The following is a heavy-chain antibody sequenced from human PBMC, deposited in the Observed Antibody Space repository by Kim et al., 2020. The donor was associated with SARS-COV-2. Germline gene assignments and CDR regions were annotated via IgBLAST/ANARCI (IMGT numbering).Heavy chain of an antibody. J-gene: IGHJ4*01. V-gene: IGHV3-30*18. Sequence: GGSLRLSCAASGFTFSSYGMHWVRQAPGKGLEWVAVISYDGSNKYYADSVKGRFTISRDNSKNTLYLQMNSLRAEDTAVYYCAKGSRGVVVPAAKWPDY. CDR3: AKGSRGVVVPAAKWPDY. CDR1: GFTFSSYG. D-gene: IGHD2-2*01. CDR2: ISYDGSNK.